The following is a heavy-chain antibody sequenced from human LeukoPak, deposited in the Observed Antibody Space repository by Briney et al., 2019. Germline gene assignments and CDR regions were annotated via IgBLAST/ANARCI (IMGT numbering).Heavy chain of an antibody. Sequence: WVSVIYSGGSTYSADSVKGRFTISRHNSKNTLYLQMNSLRAEDTAVYYCARDSGSSGYSDYWGQGTLVTVSS. CDR2: IYSGGST. J-gene: IGHJ4*02. CDR3: ARDSGSSGYSDY. D-gene: IGHD3-22*01. V-gene: IGHV3-53*04.